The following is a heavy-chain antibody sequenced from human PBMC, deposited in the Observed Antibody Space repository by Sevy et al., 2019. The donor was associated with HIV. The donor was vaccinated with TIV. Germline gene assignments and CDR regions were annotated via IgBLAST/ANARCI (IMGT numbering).Heavy chain of an antibody. CDR1: GGSISSGDYY. D-gene: IGHD2-15*01. V-gene: IGHV4-30-4*01. CDR2: IYYSGST. Sequence: SETLSLTCTVSGGSISSGDYYWSWIRQPPGKGLEWIGYIYYSGSTYYNPSLKSRVTISVDTSKNQFSLKLSSVTAADTAVYYCARVCSGGSCYSDYYYYYGMDVWGQGTTVIVSS. CDR3: ARVCSGGSCYSDYYYYYGMDV. J-gene: IGHJ6*02.